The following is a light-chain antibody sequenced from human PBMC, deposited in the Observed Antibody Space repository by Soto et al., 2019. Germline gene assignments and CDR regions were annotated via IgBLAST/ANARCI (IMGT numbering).Light chain of an antibody. CDR2: EVN. Sequence: QSALTQPPSTSGSPGQSVTISCTGTSSDVGGYNYVSWYQQHPGKAPRLMFYEVNKRPSGVPDRFSGSKSGNTASLTVSGLQAEDEADYYCSSYAGSSAAVIFGGGTKLTVL. CDR1: SSDVGGYNY. CDR3: SSYAGSSAAVI. J-gene: IGLJ2*01. V-gene: IGLV2-8*01.